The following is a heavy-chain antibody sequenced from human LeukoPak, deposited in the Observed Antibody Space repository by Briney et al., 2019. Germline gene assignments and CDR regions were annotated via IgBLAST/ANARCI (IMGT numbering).Heavy chain of an antibody. CDR1: GSTFSSYA. CDR3: VKGQVVLGY. Sequence: PGGSLRLSCAASGSTFSSYAMSWVRQAPGKGLEWVSAISGSGGSTYYADSVKGRFTISRDNSKNTLYVQMNSLTAEDTAIYYCVKGQVVLGYWGQGTPVTVSS. J-gene: IGHJ4*02. V-gene: IGHV3-23*01. D-gene: IGHD2-15*01. CDR2: ISGSGGST.